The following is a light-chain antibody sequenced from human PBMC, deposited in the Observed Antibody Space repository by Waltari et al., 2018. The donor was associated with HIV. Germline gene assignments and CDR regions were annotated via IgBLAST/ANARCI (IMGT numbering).Light chain of an antibody. J-gene: IGLJ3*02. Sequence: QSVLTQPPSASGTPGQRVTISCSGSSSNIESNYVYWYQQLPGTAPKLLIHRNNQRPSGVPDRFSGSKSGTSGTLAISGLRSEDEADYYCAAWDDTLSGLVFGGGTKLTVL. CDR1: SSNIESNY. V-gene: IGLV1-47*01. CDR3: AAWDDTLSGLV. CDR2: RNN.